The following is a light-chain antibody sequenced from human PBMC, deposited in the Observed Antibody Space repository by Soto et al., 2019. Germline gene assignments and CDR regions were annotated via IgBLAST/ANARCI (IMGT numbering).Light chain of an antibody. CDR1: SSDVGGYNY. V-gene: IGLV2-14*01. J-gene: IGLJ1*01. CDR3: SSYTSTSIV. Sequence: QSALTQPASVSGSPGQSITISCTGTSSDVGGYNYVSWYQRHTGKAPKLMIYDVSNRPSGVANRFSGSKSGNTASLTISGLQAEDEADYHCSSYTSTSIVFGTGTQLTVL. CDR2: DVS.